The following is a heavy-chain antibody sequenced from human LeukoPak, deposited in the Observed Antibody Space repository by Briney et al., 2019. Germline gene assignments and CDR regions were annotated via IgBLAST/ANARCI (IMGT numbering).Heavy chain of an antibody. CDR3: ARAPAGSTTSQIDY. V-gene: IGHV3-23*01. J-gene: IGHJ4*02. CDR1: GFTFGTYA. Sequence: TGGSLRLSCAASGFTFGTYAMSWVRQAPGKGLEWISSISGGGGSTNYADSVKGRFTISRDNSKNTLFLQIDSLRVEDTAIYYCARAPAGSTTSQIDYWGQGTLVTVSS. D-gene: IGHD2-2*01. CDR2: ISGGGGST.